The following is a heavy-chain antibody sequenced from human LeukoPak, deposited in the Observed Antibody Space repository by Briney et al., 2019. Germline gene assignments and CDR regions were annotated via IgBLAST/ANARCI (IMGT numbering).Heavy chain of an antibody. J-gene: IGHJ6*03. CDR3: ARLHYGDYAYYYYMDV. D-gene: IGHD4-17*01. V-gene: IGHV4-61*02. Sequence: SQTLSLTCTVSGGSISSGSYYWSWIRQPAGKGLEWIGRIYTSGSTNYNPSLKSRVTISVDTYQNQFSLKLSSVTAADTAVYYCARLHYGDYAYYYYMDVWGKGTTVTVSS. CDR1: GGSISSGSYY. CDR2: IYTSGST.